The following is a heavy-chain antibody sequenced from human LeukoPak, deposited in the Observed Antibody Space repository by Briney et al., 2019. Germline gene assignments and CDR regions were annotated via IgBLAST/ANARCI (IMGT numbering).Heavy chain of an antibody. CDR3: ARGAREWWLPYYYGMDV. J-gene: IGHJ6*02. D-gene: IGHD2-15*01. CDR1: GGTFSSYA. V-gene: IGHV1-69*01. CDR2: IIPIFGTA. Sequence: SVKVSCKASGGTFSSYAISWVRQAPGQGLEWMGGIIPIFGTANYAQKFQGRVTITADESTSTAYMKLSSLRSEDTAVYYCARGAREWWLPYYYGMDVWGQGTTVTVSS.